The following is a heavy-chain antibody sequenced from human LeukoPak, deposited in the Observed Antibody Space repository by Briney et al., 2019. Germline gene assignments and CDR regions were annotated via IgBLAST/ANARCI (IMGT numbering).Heavy chain of an antibody. CDR1: GFTFSSYW. CDR3: ARDRAYYDFWSGYYGPYFDY. D-gene: IGHD3-3*01. Sequence: GGSLRLSCAASGFTFSSYWMSWVRQAPGKGLDWVANIKQDGSEKYYVDSVKGRFTISRDNAKNSLYLQMNSLRAEDTAVYYCARDRAYYDFWSGYYGPYFDYWGQGTLVTVSS. CDR2: IKQDGSEK. V-gene: IGHV3-7*01. J-gene: IGHJ4*02.